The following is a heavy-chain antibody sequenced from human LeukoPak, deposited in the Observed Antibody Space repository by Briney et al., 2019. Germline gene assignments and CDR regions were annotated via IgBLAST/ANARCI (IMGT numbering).Heavy chain of an antibody. V-gene: IGHV3-66*01. Sequence: GGSLRLSCAASAFTVSSNYLSWVRQAPGKGLEWVSVIYSGGNTYYADSVKGRFTISRDKSKKTLYLQMNSLRAEDTAVYYCARVAGDPWYSDLWGRGTLVTVSS. CDR1: AFTVSSNY. CDR3: ARVAGDPWYSDL. D-gene: IGHD7-27*01. J-gene: IGHJ2*01. CDR2: IYSGGNT.